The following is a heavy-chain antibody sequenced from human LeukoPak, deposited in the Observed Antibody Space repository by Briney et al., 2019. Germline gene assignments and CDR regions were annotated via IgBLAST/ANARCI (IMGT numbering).Heavy chain of an antibody. CDR1: GFTFSSYA. CDR3: ARDGAAPGLYFDS. CDR2: ISGSGGST. V-gene: IGHV3-23*01. J-gene: IGHJ4*02. Sequence: PGGSLRLSCAASGFTFSSYAMSGVRQAPGKGLEWVSAISGSGGSTYYADSVKGRFTISRDNSKNTLYLQMNSLRAEDTAVYYCARDGAAPGLYFDSWGQGTLVTVSS. D-gene: IGHD6-13*01.